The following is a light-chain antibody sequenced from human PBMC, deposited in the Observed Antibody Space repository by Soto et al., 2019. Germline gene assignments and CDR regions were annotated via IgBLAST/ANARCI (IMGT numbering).Light chain of an antibody. CDR1: QSVSNN. CDR2: DAY. Sequence: EIVLTQSPATLSLSPGERATLSCRASQSVSNNLAWYQQKPGQAPRLLIFDAYNRATGIPGRFSGSGSGTDFTLTISSLEPEDFAVYYCQQRSNWPLTFGGGTKVEI. CDR3: QQRSNWPLT. V-gene: IGKV3-11*01. J-gene: IGKJ4*01.